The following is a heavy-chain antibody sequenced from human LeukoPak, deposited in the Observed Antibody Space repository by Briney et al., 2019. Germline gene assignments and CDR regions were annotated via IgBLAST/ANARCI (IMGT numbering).Heavy chain of an antibody. J-gene: IGHJ4*02. CDR3: ARDGGQASSSWYYFDY. CDR1: GFTFSSYW. Sequence: GGSLRLSCAASGFTFSSYWMHWVRQAPGKGLVWVSRINTDGSSTSYADSVKGRFTISRDNAKNSLYLQMNSLRAEDTAVYYCARDGGQASSSWYYFDYWGQGTLVTVSS. D-gene: IGHD6-13*01. CDR2: INTDGSST. V-gene: IGHV3-74*01.